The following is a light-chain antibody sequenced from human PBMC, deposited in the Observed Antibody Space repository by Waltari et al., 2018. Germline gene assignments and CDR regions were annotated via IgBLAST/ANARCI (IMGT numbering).Light chain of an antibody. CDR3: QQYDDFPPYT. J-gene: IGKJ2*01. Sequence: DIQMTQSPSSLSASVGDRATNPSQTSRDIKNFLNWYQQKPRQAPKLLIYHTSNLEIGVPSRFSGRGSGTHFTFTISSLQPEDVATYYCQQYDDFPPYTFGQGTKVEIK. CDR1: RDIKNF. CDR2: HTS. V-gene: IGKV1-33*01.